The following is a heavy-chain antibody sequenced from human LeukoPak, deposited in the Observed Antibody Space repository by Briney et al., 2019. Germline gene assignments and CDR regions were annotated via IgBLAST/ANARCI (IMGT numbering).Heavy chain of an antibody. CDR2: TRNKANSYTT. J-gene: IGHJ4*02. D-gene: IGHD3-22*01. CDR3: ARGTYYRLFDY. CDR1: GFTFSSYA. Sequence: PGGSLRLSCAASGFTFSSYAMSWVRQAPGKGLEWVGRTRNKANSYTTEYAASVKGRFTISRGDSKNSLYLQMNSLKTEDTAVYYCARGTYYRLFDYWGQGTLVTVSS. V-gene: IGHV3-72*01.